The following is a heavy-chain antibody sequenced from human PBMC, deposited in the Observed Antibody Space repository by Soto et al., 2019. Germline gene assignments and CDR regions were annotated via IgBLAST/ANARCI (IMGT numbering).Heavy chain of an antibody. J-gene: IGHJ5*02. Sequence: GASVKVSCKASGYAFTRYTMNWVRQAPGQRLEWMGWINPDNGNTKSSRKFQDRVIITRDTSASTAYMDLSSLRSEDTAVYYCARGIATGQLDPWGQGTLVTVSS. D-gene: IGHD2-15*01. CDR2: INPDNGNT. CDR1: GYAFTRYT. V-gene: IGHV1-3*01. CDR3: ARGIATGQLDP.